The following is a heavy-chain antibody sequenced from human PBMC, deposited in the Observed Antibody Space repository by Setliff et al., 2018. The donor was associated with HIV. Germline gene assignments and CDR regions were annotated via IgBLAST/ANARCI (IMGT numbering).Heavy chain of an antibody. D-gene: IGHD3-16*02. CDR2: INMYTANP. Sequence: GASVKVSCKASGDTFGSYAISWVRQAPGQGLEWMGRINMYTANPSYAQGFTGRFVFSLDTSVSTAYLQISSLEAEDTALYYCARDRYGASFDSWGQGTLVTVSS. J-gene: IGHJ4*02. CDR3: ARDRYGASFDS. V-gene: IGHV7-4-1*02. CDR1: GDTFGSYA.